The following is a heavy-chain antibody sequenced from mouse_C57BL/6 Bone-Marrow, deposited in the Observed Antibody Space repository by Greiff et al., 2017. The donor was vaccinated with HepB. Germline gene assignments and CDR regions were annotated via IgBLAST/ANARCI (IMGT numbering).Heavy chain of an antibody. D-gene: IGHD1-1*01. CDR1: GYTFTDYN. V-gene: IGHV1-22*01. J-gene: IGHJ3*01. CDR2: INPNNGGT. Sequence: EVQLVESGPELVKPGASVKMSCKASGYTFTDYNMHWVKQSHGKSLEWIGYINPNNGGTSYNQKFKGKATLTVNKSSSTAYMELRSLTSEDSAVYYCARYYGSSPWFAYWGQGTLVTVSA. CDR3: ARYYGSSPWFAY.